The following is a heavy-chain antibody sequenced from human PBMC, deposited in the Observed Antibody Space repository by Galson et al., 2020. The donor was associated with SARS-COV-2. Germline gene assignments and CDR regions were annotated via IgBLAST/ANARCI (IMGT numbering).Heavy chain of an antibody. Sequence: SETLSLTCTVSGGSISSYYWSWIRQPPGKGLEWIGYIYYSGSTNYNPSLKSRVTISVDTSKNQFSLKLSSVTAADTAVYYCASTKGGTTVTTPVDFDYWGQGTLVTVSS. CDR1: GGSISSYY. CDR3: ASTKGGTTVTTPVDFDY. V-gene: IGHV4-59*01. D-gene: IGHD4-17*01. J-gene: IGHJ4*02. CDR2: IYYSGST.